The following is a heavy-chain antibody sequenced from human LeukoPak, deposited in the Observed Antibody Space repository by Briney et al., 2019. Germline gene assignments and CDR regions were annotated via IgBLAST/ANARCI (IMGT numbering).Heavy chain of an antibody. J-gene: IGHJ4*02. CDR2: IYHSGST. V-gene: IGHV4-30-2*01. D-gene: IGHD3-22*01. Sequence: PSETLSLTCAVSGGSTSSGGYSWSWLRQPPGKGLEWIGYIYHSGSTYYNPSLKSLVTISVDRSKNQFSLKLSSVTAADTAVYYCARAQPVPYDSSALPFDYWGQGTLVTVSS. CDR1: GGSTSSGGYS. CDR3: ARAQPVPYDSSALPFDY.